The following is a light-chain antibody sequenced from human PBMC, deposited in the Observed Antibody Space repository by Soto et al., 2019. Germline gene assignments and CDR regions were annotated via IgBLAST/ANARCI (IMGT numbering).Light chain of an antibody. CDR2: EVS. J-gene: IGLJ1*01. Sequence: QSVLTQPASVSGPPGQSITISCTGTSSDVGGYGSVSWYQQHPGKAPKLMIYEVSNRPSGVSDRFSGSKSGNTASLTISGLQPEDEADYYCSSFSSSSTPYVFGTGTKVTVL. CDR3: SSFSSSSTPYV. V-gene: IGLV2-14*01. CDR1: SSDVGGYGS.